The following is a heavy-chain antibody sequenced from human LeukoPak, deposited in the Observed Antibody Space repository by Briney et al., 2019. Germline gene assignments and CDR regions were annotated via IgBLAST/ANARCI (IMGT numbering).Heavy chain of an antibody. CDR1: GYTFTSYG. Sequence: ASVKVSCKPSGYTFTSYGISWVRQAPGQGLEWVGWIAAYQGKIAYAQKFQGRVTMTTDTSTSTAYMELRSLRSDDTAVYYCARHEQQLYGFDPWGQGTLVTVSS. CDR3: ARHEQQLYGFDP. D-gene: IGHD6-13*01. V-gene: IGHV1-18*01. J-gene: IGHJ5*02. CDR2: IAAYQGKI.